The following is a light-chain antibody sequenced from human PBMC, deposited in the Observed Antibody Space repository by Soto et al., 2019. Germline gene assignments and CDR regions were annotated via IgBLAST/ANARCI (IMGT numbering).Light chain of an antibody. CDR2: DAS. J-gene: IGKJ2*01. CDR1: QSIGSS. V-gene: IGKV1-5*01. CDR3: QQDNSYGT. Sequence: DIQMTQSPSTLAASVGDRVTITCRASQSIGSSLAWYQQKPGKGPKLLIYDASTLESGVQSRFSGSGFGTEFALTISSLQPDDFETFYCQQDNSYGTFGQGTKLEIK.